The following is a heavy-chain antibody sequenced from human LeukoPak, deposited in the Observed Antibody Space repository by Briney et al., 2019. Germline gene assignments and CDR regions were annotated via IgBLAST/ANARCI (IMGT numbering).Heavy chain of an antibody. CDR1: GYTFTSYA. D-gene: IGHD3-22*01. Sequence: VASVTVSCKASGYTFTSYAMNWVRQAPGQGLEWMGWINTNTGNPTYAQGFTGRFVFSLDTSVSTAYLQISSLKTEDTAVYYCARDHVKLGSGFHPFDAFDIWGQGTMVTVSS. J-gene: IGHJ3*02. V-gene: IGHV7-4-1*02. CDR3: ARDHVKLGSGFHPFDAFDI. CDR2: INTNTGNP.